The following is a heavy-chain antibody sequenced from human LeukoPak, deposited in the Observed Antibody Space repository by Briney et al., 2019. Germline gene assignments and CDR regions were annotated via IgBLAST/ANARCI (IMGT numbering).Heavy chain of an antibody. Sequence: GXSLRLSCAVSGFIFGGYAMHWVRQVPGKGLEWVSLINGDGGRTFYADSVRGGFTISRDNSKHFLYLQTRALIPEDTAFFYCAKPTGHGDFLTDYWGQGTLVSVSS. D-gene: IGHD1-1*01. CDR1: GFIFGGYA. CDR2: INGDGGRT. J-gene: IGHJ4*02. CDR3: AKPTGHGDFLTDY. V-gene: IGHV3-43*02.